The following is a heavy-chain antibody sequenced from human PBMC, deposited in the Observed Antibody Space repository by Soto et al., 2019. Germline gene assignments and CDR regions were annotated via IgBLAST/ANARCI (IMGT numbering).Heavy chain of an antibody. CDR2: INWKSDI. V-gene: IGHV3-9*01. Sequence: GGSLRLSCAVSGFTFDDNAMHWVRQAPEKGLEWVSGINWKSDIGYADSVEGRFTISRDNAENSLYLQMNSLRAEDTALYYCAISQDRGGRTTFIYWGQGTQVTVSS. CDR1: GFTFDDNA. CDR3: AISQDRGGRTTFIY. J-gene: IGHJ4*02. D-gene: IGHD3-16*01.